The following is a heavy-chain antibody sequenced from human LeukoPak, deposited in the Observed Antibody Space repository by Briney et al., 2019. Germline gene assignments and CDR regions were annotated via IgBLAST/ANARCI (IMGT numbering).Heavy chain of an antibody. CDR1: GFTFSIYA. J-gene: IGHJ4*02. CDR3: ARDGRAFGGVIVMRY. D-gene: IGHD3-16*02. V-gene: IGHV3-23*01. Sequence: GGSLRLSCAASGFTFSIYAMSWVRQAPGKGLEWVSAISGSGGSTYYADSVKGRFTISRDNAKNSLYLQMNSLRAEDTAMYYCARDGRAFGGVIVMRYWGQGTLVTVSS. CDR2: ISGSGGST.